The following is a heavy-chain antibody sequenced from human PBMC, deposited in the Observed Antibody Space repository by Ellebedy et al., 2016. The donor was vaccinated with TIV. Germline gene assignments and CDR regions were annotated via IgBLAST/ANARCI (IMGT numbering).Heavy chain of an antibody. J-gene: IGHJ4*02. CDR3: ARGDDNSGDY. CDR1: GFTFSNYW. Sequence: GESLKISCVASGFTFSNYWMTWVRQAPGKGLEWVANINEDETEKYFADSVKGRFTISRDNALNSLYLQMNSLRVDDTAVYFCARGDDNSGDYWGQGTLVTVSS. V-gene: IGHV3-7*04. D-gene: IGHD1-1*01. CDR2: INEDETEK.